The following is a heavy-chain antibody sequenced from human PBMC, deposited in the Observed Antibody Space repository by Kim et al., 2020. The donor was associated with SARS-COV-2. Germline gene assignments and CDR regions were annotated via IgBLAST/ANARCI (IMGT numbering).Heavy chain of an antibody. CDR3: VHRSTTGTTFGY. CDR1: GFSLSTSGVG. J-gene: IGHJ4*02. D-gene: IGHD1-1*01. V-gene: IGHV2-5*02. CDR2: IYWDDDK. Sequence: SGPTLVNPTQTLTLTCTFSGFSLSTSGVGVAWIRQPPGKALEWLALIYWDDDKRYSPSLKSRLTITKDTSKNQVVLTMTNMEPVDTATYYCVHRSTTGTTFGYWGQGTLVTVSS.